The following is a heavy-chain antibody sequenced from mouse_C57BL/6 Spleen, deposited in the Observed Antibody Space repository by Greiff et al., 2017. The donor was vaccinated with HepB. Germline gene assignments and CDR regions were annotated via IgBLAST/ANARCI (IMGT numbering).Heavy chain of an antibody. V-gene: IGHV1-9*01. Sequence: VKLQQSGAELMKPGASVKLSCKATGYTFTGYWIEWVKQRPGHGLEWIGEILPGSGSTNYNEKFKGKATFTADTSSNTAYMQLSSLTTEDSAIYYCASDGGYGNYGPFDYWGQGTTLTVSS. CDR2: ILPGSGST. D-gene: IGHD2-1*01. CDR1: GYTFTGYW. J-gene: IGHJ2*01. CDR3: ASDGGYGNYGPFDY.